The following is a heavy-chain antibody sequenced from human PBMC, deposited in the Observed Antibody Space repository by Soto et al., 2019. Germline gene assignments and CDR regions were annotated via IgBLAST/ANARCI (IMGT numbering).Heavy chain of an antibody. J-gene: IGHJ4*02. V-gene: IGHV1-18*01. CDR2: ISAHNGNT. CDR3: ERGRYGDY. Sequence: QVHLVQSGAEVKKPGASVKVSCQGSGYAFTTYGITWVRQAPGQGLEWMGWISAHNGNTNYAQKLQGRVTVTRDTSTSTAYMELRSVIYDDTAVYYCERGRYGDYWGQGALVTVSS. CDR1: GYAFTTYG. D-gene: IGHD1-1*01.